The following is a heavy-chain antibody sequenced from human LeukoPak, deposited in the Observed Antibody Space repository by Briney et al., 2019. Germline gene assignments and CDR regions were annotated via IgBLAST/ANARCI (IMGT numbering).Heavy chain of an antibody. J-gene: IGHJ3*02. D-gene: IGHD3-10*01. CDR2: IKQDGSEK. CDR3: AKDLMVRGNDAFDI. CDR1: GFTFSSYW. Sequence: GGSLRLSCAASGFTFSSYWMSWVRQAPGKGLEWVANIKQDGSEKYYVDSVKGRFTISRDNAKNSLYLQMNSLRAEDMALYYCAKDLMVRGNDAFDIWGQGTMVTVSS. V-gene: IGHV3-7*03.